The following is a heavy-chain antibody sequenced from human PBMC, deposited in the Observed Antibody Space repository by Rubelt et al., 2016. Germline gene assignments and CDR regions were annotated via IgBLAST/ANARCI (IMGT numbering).Heavy chain of an antibody. CDR3: ARRDGYNWDDAFDI. Sequence: QVQLVQSGAEVKKPGASVKVSCKASGYTFTSYGISWVRQAPGQGLEWMGWISAYNGNTNYAQQLQGGVPMTTATSTSTAYMGLGSLRSDDTAVYYCARRDGYNWDDAFDIWGQGTMVTVSS. J-gene: IGHJ3*02. CDR2: ISAYNGNT. CDR1: GYTFTSYG. D-gene: IGHD5-24*01. V-gene: IGHV1-18*01.